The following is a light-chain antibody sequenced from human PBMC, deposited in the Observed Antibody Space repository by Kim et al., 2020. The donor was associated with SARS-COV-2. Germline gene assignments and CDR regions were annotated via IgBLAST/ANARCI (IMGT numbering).Light chain of an antibody. CDR2: RAS. CDR3: QQYNNWPIT. J-gene: IGKJ5*01. Sequence: EIMMTQSPATLSVSPGKRATLSCRASQSIASNLAWYQQKPGQAPRLLIYRASTRASGIPARFSGSGSGAEFTLTISSLQSEDFAVYYCQQYNNWPITFGQGTRLEIK. CDR1: QSIASN. V-gene: IGKV3-15*01.